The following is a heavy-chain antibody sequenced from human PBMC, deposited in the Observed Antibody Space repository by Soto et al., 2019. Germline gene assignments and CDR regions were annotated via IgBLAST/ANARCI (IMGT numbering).Heavy chain of an antibody. J-gene: IGHJ4*02. CDR3: ARETPTYYYDSSGPGPFDY. V-gene: IGHV1-69*13. D-gene: IGHD3-22*01. CDR2: IIPVSGTA. CDR1: GGTLSNYA. Sequence: SVKVSCKASGGTLSNYAISWLRQAPGQRLEWVGDIIPVSGTAYYAQRLQGRVTIIADESTSTAYMELSSLRSEDTAVYYCARETPTYYYDSSGPGPFDYWGQGTLVTVSS.